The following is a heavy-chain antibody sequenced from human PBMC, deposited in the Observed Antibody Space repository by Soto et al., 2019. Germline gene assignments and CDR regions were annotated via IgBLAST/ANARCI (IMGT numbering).Heavy chain of an antibody. Sequence: LRLSCAASGFTFSSYGMHWVRQAPGKGLEWVAVISYDGSNKYYADSAKGRFTISRDNSKNTLYLQMNSLGAEDTAVYYCAKGLAVAVAGTVFDYWGQGTLVTVSS. D-gene: IGHD6-19*01. CDR3: AKGLAVAVAGTVFDY. CDR2: ISYDGSNK. V-gene: IGHV3-30*18. J-gene: IGHJ4*02. CDR1: GFTFSSYG.